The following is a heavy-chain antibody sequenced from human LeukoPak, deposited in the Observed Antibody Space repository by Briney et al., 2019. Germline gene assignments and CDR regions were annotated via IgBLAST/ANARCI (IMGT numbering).Heavy chain of an antibody. CDR2: ISYDGSNK. CDR3: AQGLGYCSGGSCYSTLWY. Sequence: PGGSLRLSCAASGFTFSSYGMHWVRQAPGKGLEWVAVISYDGSNKYYADSVKGRFTISRDNSKNTLYLQMNSLRAEDTAVYYCAQGLGYCSGGSCYSTLWYWGPGTLVTVSS. J-gene: IGHJ4*02. V-gene: IGHV3-30*18. CDR1: GFTFSSYG. D-gene: IGHD2-15*01.